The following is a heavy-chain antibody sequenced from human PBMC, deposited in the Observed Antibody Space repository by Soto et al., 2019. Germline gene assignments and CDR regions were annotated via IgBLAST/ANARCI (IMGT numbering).Heavy chain of an antibody. CDR3: ARIPATVTTEN. J-gene: IGHJ4*02. D-gene: IGHD4-17*01. CDR1: GYTFTSYG. CDR2: IIPNLGNA. Sequence: ASVKVSCKASGYTFTSYGISWVRQAPGQGLEWMGRIIPNLGNANYAQKFQGRVTITTDKSTSTAYMELSSLRSEDTAVYYCARIPATVTTENWGQGTLVTVSS. V-gene: IGHV1-18*01.